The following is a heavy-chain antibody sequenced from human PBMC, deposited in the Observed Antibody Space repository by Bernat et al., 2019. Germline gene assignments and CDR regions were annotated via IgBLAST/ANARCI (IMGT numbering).Heavy chain of an antibody. V-gene: IGHV3-30-3*01. CDR2: ISYDGSNK. CDR1: GFTFSSYA. CDR3: ARGGGSDGVRFWEGFRGGYGMDV. J-gene: IGHJ6*02. Sequence: QVQLVESGGGVVQPGRSLRLSCAASGFTFSSYAMHWVRQAPGKGLEWVAVISYDGSNKYYADSVKGRFTISRDNSKNTLYLQMNSLRAEDTAVYYCARGGGSDGVRFWEGFRGGYGMDVWGQGTTVTVSS. D-gene: IGHD3-3*01.